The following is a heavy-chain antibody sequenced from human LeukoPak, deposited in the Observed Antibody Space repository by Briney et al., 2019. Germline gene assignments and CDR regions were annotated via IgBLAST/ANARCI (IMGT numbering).Heavy chain of an antibody. D-gene: IGHD4-17*01. CDR1: GFTFSGFG. CDR3: GSTTVTTDYYFDY. J-gene: IGHJ4*02. V-gene: IGHV3-30*05. CDR2: ISYDGSNK. Sequence: PGTSLRLSCSASGFTFSGFGMHWVRQAPGKGPEWVAVISYDGSNKYYADSVKGRFTISRDNSKNTLYLQMNSLRAEGTAVYYCGSTTVTTDYYFDYWGQGTLVTVSS.